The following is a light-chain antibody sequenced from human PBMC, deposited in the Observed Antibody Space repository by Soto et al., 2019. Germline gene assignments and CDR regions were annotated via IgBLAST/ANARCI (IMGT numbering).Light chain of an antibody. V-gene: IGKV3-20*01. Sequence: EIVLTQSPGTLSLSAGERVTLSCRASQSVTSSYLAWYQQKPGQAPRLLIYDASSRATGIPDRFSGSGSGTDFTLSISRLEPEDFAVYYCQQYASSPASFGQGTKVEIK. J-gene: IGKJ1*01. CDR3: QQYASSPAS. CDR2: DAS. CDR1: QSVTSSY.